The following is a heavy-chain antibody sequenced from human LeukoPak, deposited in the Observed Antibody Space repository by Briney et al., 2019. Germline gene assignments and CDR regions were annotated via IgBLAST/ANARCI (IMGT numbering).Heavy chain of an antibody. J-gene: IGHJ4*02. CDR2: INSGSSDK. V-gene: IGHV3-21*05. D-gene: IGHD3-3*01. CDR1: GFTFSLYA. Sequence: GALRLTCAASGFTFSLYAMNWVRQAPGKGLEWVSYINSGSSDKHYTESVRGRFTISRDNAKKTLYLQMNSLRAEDTAVYFCARDTYEPGLIDFWGQGTLVSVSS. CDR3: ARDTYEPGLIDF.